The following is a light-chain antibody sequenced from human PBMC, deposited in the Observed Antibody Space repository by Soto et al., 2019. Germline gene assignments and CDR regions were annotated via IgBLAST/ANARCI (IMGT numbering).Light chain of an antibody. J-gene: IGKJ4*01. CDR1: QGITPY. Sequence: DIQMPQSPSSLSASVGDRVTITCRASQGITPYLNWYQQTPGKAPKLLIYSTSTLETGVPSRFRGSGVWTHFTLTISSLQLEDAATYVCQQGYNIVLTFGGGTRV. V-gene: IGKV1-39*01. CDR3: QQGYNIVLT. CDR2: STS.